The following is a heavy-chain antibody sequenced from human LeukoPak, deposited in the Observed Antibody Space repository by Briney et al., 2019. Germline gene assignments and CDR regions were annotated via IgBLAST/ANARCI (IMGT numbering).Heavy chain of an antibody. Sequence: SETLSLTCAVYGGSFSGYYWSWIRQPPGKGLEWIGEINHSGSTNYNPSLKSRVTISVDTSKNQFSLKLSSVTAADTAVYYCARHSVTTLGFFDYWGQGTLVTVSS. V-gene: IGHV4-34*01. CDR3: ARHSVTTLGFFDY. CDR1: GGSFSGYY. CDR2: INHSGST. J-gene: IGHJ4*02. D-gene: IGHD4-11*01.